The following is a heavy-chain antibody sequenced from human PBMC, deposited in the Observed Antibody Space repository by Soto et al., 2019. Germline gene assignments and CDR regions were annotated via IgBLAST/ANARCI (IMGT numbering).Heavy chain of an antibody. CDR2: IYYSGST. CDR3: ARYTTGAPGAFDI. V-gene: IGHV4-31*03. CDR1: GGSISSNNYY. J-gene: IGHJ3*02. D-gene: IGHD4-17*01. Sequence: QVQLQESGPGLVKPSQTLSLTCTVSGGSISSNNYYWGWIRQHPGKGLEWIGYIYYSGSTYYNPSLKSRVTISVDTSKNQFSLKVSSVTAADTAVYYCARYTTGAPGAFDIWGQGTMVTVSS.